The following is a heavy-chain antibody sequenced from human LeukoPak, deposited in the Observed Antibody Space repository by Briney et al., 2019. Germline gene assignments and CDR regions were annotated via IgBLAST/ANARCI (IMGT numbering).Heavy chain of an antibody. Sequence: GGSLRLSCAASGFTFSSYAMSWVRQAPGKGLEWVSAISGSGGSTYYADSVKGRFTISRDNSKNTLYLQMNSLKAEDTAVYYCATLPDYGDLLDYWGQGTLVTVSS. CDR3: ATLPDYGDLLDY. V-gene: IGHV3-23*01. CDR2: ISGSGGST. J-gene: IGHJ4*02. CDR1: GFTFSSYA. D-gene: IGHD4-17*01.